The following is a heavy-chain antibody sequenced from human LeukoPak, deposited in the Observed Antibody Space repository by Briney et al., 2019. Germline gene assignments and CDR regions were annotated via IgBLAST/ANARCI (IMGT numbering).Heavy chain of an antibody. Sequence: GGSLRLSCAASGFTFSNYWMGWVRQAPGKGLEWVANIKQDGSEKRYVDPVKGRFTISRDNAKNSLYLQMNSLRAEDTAVYYCARVPKRYYDSSGYYSPFDYWGQGTLVTVSS. CDR1: GFTFSNYW. D-gene: IGHD3-22*01. V-gene: IGHV3-7*03. CDR2: IKQDGSEK. CDR3: ARVPKRYYDSSGYYSPFDY. J-gene: IGHJ4*02.